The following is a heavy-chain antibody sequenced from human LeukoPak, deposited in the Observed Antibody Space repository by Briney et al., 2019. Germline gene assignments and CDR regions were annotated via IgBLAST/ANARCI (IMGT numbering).Heavy chain of an antibody. CDR1: GFWLSTTGVG. CDR3: AYQWPDSSSEARGPRYFHY. V-gene: IGHV2-5*02. J-gene: IGHJ4*02. D-gene: IGHD6-6*01. CDR2: VFWDDDK. Sequence: SGPTLVNPTQTLTLTCTFSGFWLSTTGVGVGWIRQPPGNALEWLALVFWDDDKRYSPSLKSRLTIIKDTSKNQVLLIMTNMDSVDTATYYCAYQWPDSSSEARGPRYFHYWGQGTLVTVSS.